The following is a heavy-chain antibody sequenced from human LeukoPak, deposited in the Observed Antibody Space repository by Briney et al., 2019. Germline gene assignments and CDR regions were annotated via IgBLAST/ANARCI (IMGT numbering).Heavy chain of an antibody. Sequence: GGSLRLSCAASGFTFSSYSMNWVRQAPGKGLEWVSGISGGGINTHYADSVKGRFTISRDNSRNTLYLQVHTLRAEDTAVYYCARGLYYDSSGYSWGIDYWGQGTHVTVFS. J-gene: IGHJ4*02. CDR3: ARGLYYDSSGYSWGIDY. CDR2: ISGGGINT. V-gene: IGHV3-23*01. CDR1: GFTFSSYS. D-gene: IGHD3-22*01.